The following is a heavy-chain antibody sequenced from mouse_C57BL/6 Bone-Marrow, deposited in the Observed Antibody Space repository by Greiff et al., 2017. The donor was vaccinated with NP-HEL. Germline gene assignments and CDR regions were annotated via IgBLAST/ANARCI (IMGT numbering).Heavy chain of an antibody. D-gene: IGHD1-1*02. CDR1: GFNIKDDY. V-gene: IGHV14-4*01. Sequence: VQLKQSGAELVRPGASVKLSCTASGFNIKDDYTHWVKQRPEQGLEWIGWIDPENGDTEYASKFQGKATITADTSSNTAYLQLSSLTSEDTAVYYCTTGGYYAMDYWGQGTSVTVSS. J-gene: IGHJ4*01. CDR3: TTGGYYAMDY. CDR2: IDPENGDT.